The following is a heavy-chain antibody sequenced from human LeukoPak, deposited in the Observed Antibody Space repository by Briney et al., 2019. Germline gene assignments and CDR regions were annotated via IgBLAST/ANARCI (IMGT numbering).Heavy chain of an antibody. Sequence: SVKVSCKASGGTLSSYAISWVRQAPGQGLEWMGGIIPIFGTANYAQRFQGRVTITADESTSTAYMELSSLRSEDTAMYYCARHFSGSFAWYFDLWGRGTLVTVSS. J-gene: IGHJ2*01. D-gene: IGHD1-26*01. CDR1: GGTLSSYA. CDR2: IIPIFGTA. CDR3: ARHFSGSFAWYFDL. V-gene: IGHV1-69*13.